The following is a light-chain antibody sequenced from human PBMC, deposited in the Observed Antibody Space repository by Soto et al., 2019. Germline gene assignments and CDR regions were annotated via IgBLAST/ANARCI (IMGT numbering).Light chain of an antibody. J-gene: IGKJ1*01. CDR1: QSVFYTSNNNSY. CDR3: QQYYSSPWT. CDR2: WAS. Sequence: DIVMTQSPDSLAASLGERATISCKSGQSVFYTSNNNSYLAWYQQKPGQPPRLLIYWASTRESGVPDRFSGSGSGTDFTLTISSLQAEDVAVYYCQQYYSSPWTFGQGTTVEIK. V-gene: IGKV4-1*01.